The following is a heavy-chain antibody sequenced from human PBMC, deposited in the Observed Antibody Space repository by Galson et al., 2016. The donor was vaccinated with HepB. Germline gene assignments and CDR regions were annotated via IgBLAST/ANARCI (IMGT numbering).Heavy chain of an antibody. CDR2: IWYDGSNK. Sequence: SLRLSCAASGFTFSSYGMHWVRQAPGKGLEWVAVIWYDGSNKYYADSVKGRFTISRDNPKNTVYLQMNSLRAEDTAVYYCATLAGVAGDYWGQGTLVTVSS. CDR1: GFTFSSYG. J-gene: IGHJ4*02. CDR3: ATLAGVAGDY. D-gene: IGHD6-19*01. V-gene: IGHV3-33*01.